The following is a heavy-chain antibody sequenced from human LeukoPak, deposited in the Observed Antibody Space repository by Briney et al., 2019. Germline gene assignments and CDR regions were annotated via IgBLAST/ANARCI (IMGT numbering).Heavy chain of an antibody. CDR2: INPNSGGT. CDR1: GYTFTGFY. CDR3: ARDSYDSSGYSV. Sequence: GASVKVSCKASGYTFTGFYMHWVRQAPGQGLEWMGWINPNSGGTNYAQKFQGRVTMTRDTSISTAYMELSRLRSDDTAVYYCARDSYDSSGYSVWGQGTLVTVSS. V-gene: IGHV1-2*02. D-gene: IGHD3-22*01. J-gene: IGHJ4*02.